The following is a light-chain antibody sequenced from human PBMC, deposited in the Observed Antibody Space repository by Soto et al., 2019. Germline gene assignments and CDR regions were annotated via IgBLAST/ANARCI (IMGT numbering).Light chain of an antibody. CDR1: SSDIGGYIF. Sequence: ALTQPASVSGSPGQSITVSCTGTSSDIGGYIFVSWYQQHPGKAPKLMIYDINNRPSGVSKRFSGSKSGNTASLTISGLQAEDEADYYCVSYTARSSYVFGTGTKLTVL. V-gene: IGLV2-14*01. J-gene: IGLJ1*01. CDR3: VSYTARSSYV. CDR2: DIN.